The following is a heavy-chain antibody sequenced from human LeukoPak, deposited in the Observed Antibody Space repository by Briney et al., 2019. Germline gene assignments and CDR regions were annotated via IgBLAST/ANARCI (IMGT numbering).Heavy chain of an antibody. Sequence: SETLSLTCTVSGGSISSYYWSWIRQPPGKGLEWIGYIYYSGSTNYNPSLKSRVTISVDTSKNQFSLKLSSVTAADTAVYYCARGGVAAAGTGPKYNWFDPWGQGTLVTVSS. V-gene: IGHV4-59*01. D-gene: IGHD6-13*01. J-gene: IGHJ5*02. CDR1: GGSISSYY. CDR2: IYYSGST. CDR3: ARGGVAAAGTGPKYNWFDP.